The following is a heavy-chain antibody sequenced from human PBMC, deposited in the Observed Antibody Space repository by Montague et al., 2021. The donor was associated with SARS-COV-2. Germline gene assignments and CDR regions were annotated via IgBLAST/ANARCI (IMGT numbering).Heavy chain of an antibody. V-gene: IGHV3-11*06. CDR2: ISSSSSYT. J-gene: IGHJ6*02. Sequence: FLRLSCAASGFTFSDYYMSLIRQAPGKGLGWVSYISSSSSYTNYADSVKGRFTISRDNAKNSLYLQMNSLRAEDTAVYYCARDQPHYDILTGYYKDYYYMDVWGQGTTVTVSS. CDR1: GFTFSDYY. CDR3: ARDQPHYDILTGYYKDYYYMDV. D-gene: IGHD3-9*01.